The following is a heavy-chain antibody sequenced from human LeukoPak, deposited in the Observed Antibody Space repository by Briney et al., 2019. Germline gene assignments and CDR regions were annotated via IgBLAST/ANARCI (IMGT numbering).Heavy chain of an antibody. J-gene: IGHJ4*02. Sequence: GGSLRLSCAASGFTFSNYAMSWVRQAPGKGLEWVAVISYDGSNKYYADSVKGRFTISRDNSKNTLYLQMNSLRAEDTAVYYCAKDRHTGITIFGVVTYWGQGTLVTVSS. CDR3: AKDRHTGITIFGVVTY. CDR2: ISYDGSNK. CDR1: GFTFSNYA. D-gene: IGHD3-3*01. V-gene: IGHV3-30*18.